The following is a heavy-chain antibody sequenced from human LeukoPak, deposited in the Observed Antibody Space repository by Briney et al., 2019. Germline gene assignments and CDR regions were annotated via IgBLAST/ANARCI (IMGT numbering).Heavy chain of an antibody. J-gene: IGHJ4*02. V-gene: IGHV1-69*02. CDR1: GGTFSSYT. Sequence: SVKVSCKASGGTFSSYTISWVRQAPGQGLEWMGRIIPILGIANYAQKFQGRVTITADKSTSTAYMELSSLRSEDTAVYCCARGYCTNGVCYRFDYWGQGTLVTVSS. D-gene: IGHD2-8*01. CDR2: IIPILGIA. CDR3: ARGYCTNGVCYRFDY.